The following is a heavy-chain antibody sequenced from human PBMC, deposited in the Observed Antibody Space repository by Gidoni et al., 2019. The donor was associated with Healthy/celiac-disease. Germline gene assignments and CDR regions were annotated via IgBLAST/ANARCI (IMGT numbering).Heavy chain of an antibody. D-gene: IGHD6-19*01. CDR3: ARGGAAVAGPDYYYYYGMDV. V-gene: IGHV3-74*01. Sequence: EVQLVESGGGLVQPGGSLRLSCAASGFPLSSYWMHWVRQAPGKGLVWVSRINSDGSSTSYADSVKGRFTISRDNAKNTLYLQMNSLRAEDTAVYYCARGGAAVAGPDYYYYYGMDVWGQGTTVTVSS. CDR2: INSDGSST. CDR1: GFPLSSYW. J-gene: IGHJ6*02.